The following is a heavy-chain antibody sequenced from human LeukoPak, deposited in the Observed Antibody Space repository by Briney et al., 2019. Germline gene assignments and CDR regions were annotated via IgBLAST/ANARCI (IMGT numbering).Heavy chain of an antibody. CDR3: AREYSSSSGRRAFDI. CDR1: GGSISGYY. V-gene: IGHV4-59*08. Sequence: PSETLSLTCTVPGGSISGYYWSWIRQPPGKGLEWIGYMYSSGSTNYHPSLNTRLTISLDTSDNQFSLKLSSVTAADTAVYYCAREYSSSSGRRAFDIWGQGTMVTVSS. CDR2: MYSSGST. J-gene: IGHJ3*02. D-gene: IGHD6-6*01.